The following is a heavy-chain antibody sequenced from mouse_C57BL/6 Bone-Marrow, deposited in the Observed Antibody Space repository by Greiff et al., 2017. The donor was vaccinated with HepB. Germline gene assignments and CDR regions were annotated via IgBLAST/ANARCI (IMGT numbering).Heavy chain of an antibody. Sequence: EVQVVESGPELVKPGASVKMSCKASGYTFTDYNMHWVKQSHGKSLEWIGYINPNNGGTSYNQKFKGKATLTVNKSSSTAYMELRSLTSEDAAVYYCARRITTPVAWNFDYWGQGTTLTVSS. J-gene: IGHJ2*01. D-gene: IGHD1-1*01. CDR3: ARRITTPVAWNFDY. CDR2: INPNNGGT. V-gene: IGHV1-22*01. CDR1: GYTFTDYN.